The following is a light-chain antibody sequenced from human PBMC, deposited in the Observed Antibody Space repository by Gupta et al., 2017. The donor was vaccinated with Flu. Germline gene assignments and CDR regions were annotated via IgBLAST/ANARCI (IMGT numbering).Light chain of an antibody. V-gene: IGLV1-40*01. J-gene: IGLJ3*02. CDR3: QSFDISLTSWV. CDR2: ANN. Sequence: QSVLTQPPSVSGAPGQRVSISCTGSSSSIGAGYDVHWYQQFPGTPPKLLIYANNNRPSGVPYRFSASKSGTSAFLAIAGLQAEDEALYYCQSFDISLTSWVFGGGTRLTVL. CDR1: SSSIGAGYD.